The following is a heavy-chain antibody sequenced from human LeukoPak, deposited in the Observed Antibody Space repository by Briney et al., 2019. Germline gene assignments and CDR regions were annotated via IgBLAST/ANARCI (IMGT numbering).Heavy chain of an antibody. CDR3: ARDGGYSGYDLFDY. J-gene: IGHJ4*02. CDR1: GFTFSRYG. Sequence: GGFLRLSCAASGFTFSRYGMSWVRQAPGKGLEWVSAISGSGGSTYYADSVKGRFTISRDNSKNTLYLQMNSLRAEDTAVYYCARDGGYSGYDLFDYWGQGTLVTVSS. CDR2: ISGSGGST. D-gene: IGHD5-12*01. V-gene: IGHV3-23*01.